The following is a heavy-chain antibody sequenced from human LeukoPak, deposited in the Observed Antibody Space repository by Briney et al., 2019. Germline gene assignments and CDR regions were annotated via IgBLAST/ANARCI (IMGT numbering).Heavy chain of an antibody. V-gene: IGHV1-8*03. D-gene: IGHD2-2*01. CDR2: MNPNSGNT. J-gene: IGHJ3*02. CDR3: ARGVFVPAANAFDI. Sequence: GASVKVSCXASGYTFTIYDINWVRQATGQGLEWMGWMNPNSGNTGYAQKFQGRVTITRNTSISTAYMELSSLRSEDTAVYYCARGVFVPAANAFDIWGQGTMVTVSS. CDR1: GYTFTIYD.